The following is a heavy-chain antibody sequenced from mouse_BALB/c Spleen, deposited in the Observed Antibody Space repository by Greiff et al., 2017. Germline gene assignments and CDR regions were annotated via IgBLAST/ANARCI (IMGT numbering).Heavy chain of an antibody. CDR1: GFNIKDYY. V-gene: IGHV14-1*02. Sequence: VQLQQSGAELVRPGALVKLSCKASGFNIKDYYMHWVKQRPEQGLEWIGWFDPENGNTIYDPKFQGKASITADTSSNTAYLQLSSLTSEDTAVYYCARDSWFAYWGQGTLVTVSA. CDR3: ARDSWFAY. J-gene: IGHJ3*01. CDR2: FDPENGNT.